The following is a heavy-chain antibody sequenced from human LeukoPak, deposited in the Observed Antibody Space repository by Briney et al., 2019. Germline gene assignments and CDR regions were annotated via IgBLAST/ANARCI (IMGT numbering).Heavy chain of an antibody. CDR2: ISTYNGDT. Sequence: ASVKVSCKASGYTFTSYGINWVRRAPGQGLEWMGWISTYNGDTNYTQKLQDRLTMTTDTSTSTAYMELRSLRSDDTAVYYCARLPDYDNSVYTSSIDYWGQGTLVTVSS. D-gene: IGHD3-22*01. V-gene: IGHV1-18*01. CDR1: GYTFTSYG. J-gene: IGHJ4*02. CDR3: ARLPDYDNSVYTSSIDY.